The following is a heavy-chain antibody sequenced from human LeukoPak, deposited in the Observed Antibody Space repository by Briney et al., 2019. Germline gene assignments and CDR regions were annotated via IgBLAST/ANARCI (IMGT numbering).Heavy chain of an antibody. CDR1: GFTFSSYG. CDR2: ISYDGSNK. J-gene: IGHJ4*02. CDR3: AKDPGYCSGGSCYTPFDY. V-gene: IGHV3-30*18. Sequence: GGSLRLSCAASGFTFSSYGMHWVRQAPGKGLEWVAVISYDGSNKYYADSVKGRFTISRDNSKNTLYLQMNSLRAEDTAVYYCAKDPGYCSGGSCYTPFDYWGQGTLVTVSS. D-gene: IGHD2-15*01.